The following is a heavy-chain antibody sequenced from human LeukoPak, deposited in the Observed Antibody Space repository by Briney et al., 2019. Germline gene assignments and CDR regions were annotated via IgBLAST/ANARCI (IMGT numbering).Heavy chain of an antibody. D-gene: IGHD6-13*01. V-gene: IGHV3-33*01. J-gene: IGHJ4*02. CDR2: ICDDGGNK. CDR1: GFTFSNYG. CDR3: ARWGMGAAAGTAVFDY. Sequence: GGSLRLSCAASGFTFSNYGMHWVRQAPGKGLEWVAVICDDGGNKYYADSVKGRFTISRDNSKNTLYLQMNSLRAEDTAVYYCARWGMGAAAGTAVFDYWGQGTLVTVS.